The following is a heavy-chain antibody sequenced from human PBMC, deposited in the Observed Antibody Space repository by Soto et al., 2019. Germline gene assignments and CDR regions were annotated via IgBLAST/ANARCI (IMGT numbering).Heavy chain of an antibody. J-gene: IGHJ6*02. Sequence: GXSVKVSFNATGYTFTSYGISLVRHSPGQGLEWMGWISAYNGNTNYAQKLQGRVTMTTDTSTSTAYMELRSLRSDDTAVYYCARDVEGGWSGYYYYGMDVWGQGTTVTVSS. CDR1: GYTFTSYG. D-gene: IGHD6-19*01. CDR3: ARDVEGGWSGYYYYGMDV. CDR2: ISAYNGNT. V-gene: IGHV1-18*01.